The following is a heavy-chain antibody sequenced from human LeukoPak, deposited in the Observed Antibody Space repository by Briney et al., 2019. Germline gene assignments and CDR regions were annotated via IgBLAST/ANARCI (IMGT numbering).Heavy chain of an antibody. CDR1: GHSISSYY. CDR3: ARGPMQPSGSYYVDYLDY. J-gene: IGHJ4*02. Sequence: SETLSLTCTVSGHSISSYYWTWIRQPPGQGLEWIGYIYYSGNTNYNPSLESRVTISVDTSKNQFSLKLSSVTAADAAVYYCARGPMQPSGSYYVDYLDYWGQGTLVTVSS. CDR2: IYYSGNT. V-gene: IGHV4-59*01. D-gene: IGHD1-26*01.